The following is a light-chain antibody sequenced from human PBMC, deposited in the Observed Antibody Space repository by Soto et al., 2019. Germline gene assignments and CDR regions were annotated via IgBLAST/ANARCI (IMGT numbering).Light chain of an antibody. V-gene: IGKV3-20*01. CDR2: RTS. CDR1: QSISSN. CDR3: QQYGSSLVT. Sequence: EIVMTQSPATLSVSPGERATLSCRASQSISSNLAWYQQKPGQAPRLLMFRTSSRATGFPARFSGSGSGTDFTLTISRLEPEDFAVYYCQQYGSSLVTFGQGTKVDI. J-gene: IGKJ1*01.